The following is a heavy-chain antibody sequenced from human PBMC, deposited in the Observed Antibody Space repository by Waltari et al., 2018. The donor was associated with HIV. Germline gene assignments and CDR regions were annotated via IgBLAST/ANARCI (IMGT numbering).Heavy chain of an antibody. CDR3: TRVPLYGLAVADIDY. D-gene: IGHD6-19*01. CDR1: GYTFTGNY. J-gene: IGHJ4*02. CDR2: MNPYSGSK. Sequence: QVQLVQSGAEVKKPGASVKVSCKASGYTFTGNYMHWVRQAPGQGLEWMGWMNPYSGSKKFAQKFQGRVTLTRDTSISTAYMELSRLRSDDTAVYYCTRVPLYGLAVADIDYWGQGTLVTVSS. V-gene: IGHV1-2*02.